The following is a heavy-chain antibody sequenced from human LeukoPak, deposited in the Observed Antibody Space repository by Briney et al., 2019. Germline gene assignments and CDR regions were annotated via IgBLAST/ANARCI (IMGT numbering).Heavy chain of an antibody. CDR2: IYPGDSDT. CDR3: ARRNSGREDY. J-gene: IGHJ4*01. CDR1: GYRFTNNW. Sequence: GESLKISCEGSGYRFTNNWIAWVRQMPGKGLEWMGFIYPGDSDTVYSPSFEGQVTISVDKSINTAYLQWKTLKASDTAMYYCARRNSGREDYWGHGTLVTVSS. V-gene: IGHV5-51*01. D-gene: IGHD3-10*01.